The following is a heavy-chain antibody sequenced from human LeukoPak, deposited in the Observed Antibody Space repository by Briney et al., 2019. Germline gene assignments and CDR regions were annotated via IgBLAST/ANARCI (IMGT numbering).Heavy chain of an antibody. CDR1: GGSISSYY. CDR3: ARKENVYYYFDY. CDR2: IYYSGTT. V-gene: IGHV4-59*12. Sequence: SETLSLTCTVSGGSISSYYWSWIRQPPGKGLEWIGYIYYSGTTYYNPSLQSRVTMSVDTSKNQFSLKLSSVTAVDTAVYYCARKENVYYYFDYWGQGTLVTVSP. J-gene: IGHJ4*02. D-gene: IGHD3-10*01.